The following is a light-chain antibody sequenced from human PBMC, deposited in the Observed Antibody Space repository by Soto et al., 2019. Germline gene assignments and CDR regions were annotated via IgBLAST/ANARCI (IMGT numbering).Light chain of an antibody. CDR2: DAS. CDR3: QQRSNWPPEVT. J-gene: IGKJ4*01. Sequence: EIVLTQSPATLSLSPGERATLSCRASQSVSSYLAWYQQKPGQAPRLLIYDASNRATGIPARVSGSGSGTDFTLTISSLEPEDFAVYYCQQRSNWPPEVTFGGGTKVEIK. V-gene: IGKV3-11*01. CDR1: QSVSSY.